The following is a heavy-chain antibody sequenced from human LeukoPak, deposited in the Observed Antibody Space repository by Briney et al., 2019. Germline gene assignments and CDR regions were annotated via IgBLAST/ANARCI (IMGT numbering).Heavy chain of an antibody. CDR1: GFTFSSYA. D-gene: IGHD3-10*01. V-gene: IGHV3-23*01. CDR3: ARDLAAGSGSYYQLDY. CDR2: ISGSGGST. Sequence: GRSLRLSCAASGFTFSSYAMHWVRQAPGKGLEWVSAISGSGGSTYYADSVKGRFTISRDNSKNTLYLQMNSLRAEDTAVYYCARDLAAGSGSYYQLDYWGQGTLVTVSS. J-gene: IGHJ4*02.